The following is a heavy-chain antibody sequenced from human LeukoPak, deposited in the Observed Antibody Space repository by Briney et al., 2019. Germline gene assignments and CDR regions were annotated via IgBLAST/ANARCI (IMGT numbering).Heavy chain of an antibody. J-gene: IGHJ6*04. CDR1: GYTFTIYG. CDR3: ARMMGATMDV. CDR2: ITAYNGNT. Sequence: ASVKVSCKSSGYTFTIYGISWVRQAPGQGLEWMGWITAYNGNTNYAQNLQGRVTMATDTSTSTAYMELRSLRSDDTAVYYCARMMGATMDVWGKGTTVTVSS. V-gene: IGHV1-18*01. D-gene: IGHD1-26*01.